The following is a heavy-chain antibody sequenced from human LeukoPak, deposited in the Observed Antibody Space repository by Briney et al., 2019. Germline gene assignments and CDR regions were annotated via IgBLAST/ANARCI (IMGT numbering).Heavy chain of an antibody. J-gene: IGHJ5*01. D-gene: IGHD3-10*01. CDR3: ARLVWLGESPGSWFDS. Sequence: SETLSLTCSVPGGSITSHFWSWIRQPPGKGLEWIGYIHYSGSTNYNPSLKSRVTISPDTSKNQLLLKLNSVTAADTAVYYCARLVWLGESPGSWFDSWGQGTLVTVSS. CDR1: GGSITSHF. V-gene: IGHV4-59*11. CDR2: IHYSGST.